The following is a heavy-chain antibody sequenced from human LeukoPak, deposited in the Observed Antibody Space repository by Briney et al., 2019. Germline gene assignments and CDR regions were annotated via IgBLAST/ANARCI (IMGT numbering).Heavy chain of an antibody. V-gene: IGHV4-38-2*02. CDR3: ARDTRELLWFGESQGYGMDV. CDR2: IYHSGST. Sequence: SETLSLTCTVSGYSISSGYYWGWIRQPPGKGLEWIGSIYHSGSTYYNPSLKSRVTISVDTSKNQFSLKLSSVTAADTAVYYCARDTRELLWFGESQGYGMDVWGQGTTVTVSS. CDR1: GYSISSGYY. J-gene: IGHJ6*02. D-gene: IGHD3-10*01.